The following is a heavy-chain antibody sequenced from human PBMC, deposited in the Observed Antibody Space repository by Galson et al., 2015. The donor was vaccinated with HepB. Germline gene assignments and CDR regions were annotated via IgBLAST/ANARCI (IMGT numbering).Heavy chain of an antibody. V-gene: IGHV3-30*18. CDR2: ISYDGSDK. CDR1: GFTFSSYG. Sequence: SLRLSCAASGFTFSSYGMSWVRQAPGKGLEWVAFISYDGSDKYYADSVKGRITVSRDNSKNTLYLQMNSLRPEDTAVFYCAKVRYDYYGTDVWGQGTTVTVSS. CDR3: AKVRYDYYGTDV. J-gene: IGHJ6*02.